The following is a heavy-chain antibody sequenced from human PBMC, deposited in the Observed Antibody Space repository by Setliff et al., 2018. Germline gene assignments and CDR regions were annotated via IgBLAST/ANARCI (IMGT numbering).Heavy chain of an antibody. CDR1: GFTFSNAW. CDR2: IKTKTDGGTT. V-gene: IGHV3-15*01. CDR3: AKDLGLLWFGELLWEFRSRGMDV. D-gene: IGHD3-10*01. J-gene: IGHJ6*02. Sequence: PGGSLRLSCAASGFTFSNAWMSWVRQAPGKGLEWVGRIKTKTDGGTTDYPAPVKGRFTISRDDSQNTLYLQMNSLKTEDTAVYYCAKDLGLLWFGELLWEFRSRGMDVWGQGTTVTVSS.